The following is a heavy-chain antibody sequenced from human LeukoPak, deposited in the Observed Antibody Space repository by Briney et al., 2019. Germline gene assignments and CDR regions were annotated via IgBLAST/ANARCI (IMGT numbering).Heavy chain of an antibody. J-gene: IGHJ6*02. Sequence: GGSLRLSCAASGFTFSSYVMSWVRQAPGKGLEWVSAISGSGGSTYYADSVKGRFTISRDNSKNTLYLQMNSLRAEDTAVYYCAKTLSGTYYYYYGMDVWGQGTTVTVSS. D-gene: IGHD6-13*01. CDR1: GFTFSSYV. V-gene: IGHV3-23*01. CDR3: AKTLSGTYYYYYGMDV. CDR2: ISGSGGST.